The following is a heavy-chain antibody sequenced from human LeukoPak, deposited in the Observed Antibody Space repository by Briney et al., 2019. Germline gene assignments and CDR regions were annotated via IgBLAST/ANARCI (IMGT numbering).Heavy chain of an antibody. CDR3: AKAPVTTCRGAFCYPFDY. CDR1: GFTFSSYG. Sequence: PGGSLRLSCAASGFTFSSYGMHWARQAPGKGLEWVSAISDTGNTYHADSVKGRFTISRDSSKNTLFLQMNRLRPEDAAVYYCAKAPVTTCRGAFCYPFDYWGLGTLVTVSS. V-gene: IGHV3-23*01. D-gene: IGHD2-15*01. J-gene: IGHJ4*02. CDR2: ISDTGNT.